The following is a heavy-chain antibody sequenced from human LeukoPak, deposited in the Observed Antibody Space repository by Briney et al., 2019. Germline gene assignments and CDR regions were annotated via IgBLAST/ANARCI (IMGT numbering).Heavy chain of an antibody. J-gene: IGHJ5*02. CDR1: GFTVSSNY. V-gene: IGHV3-21*01. CDR3: ARGDGYNYWLS. CDR2: ISSTSNYI. Sequence: GGSLRLSCAASGFTVSSNYMSWVRQAPGKGLEWVSCISSTSNYIFYADSVRGRFTISRDNAKNSLYLQMDSLRAEDTAVYYCARGDGYNYWLSWGQGTLVTVSS. D-gene: IGHD5-24*01.